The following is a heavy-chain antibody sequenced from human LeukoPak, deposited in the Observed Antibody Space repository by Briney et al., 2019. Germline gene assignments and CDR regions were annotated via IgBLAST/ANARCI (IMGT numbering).Heavy chain of an antibody. Sequence: PGGSLRLSCAASGFTFDDYAMHWVRQAPGKGLERVSLISWDGGSTYYADSVKGRFTISKDNSKNSLYLQMNSLRAEDTALYYCAKDVGGIHGETDYWGQGTLVTVSS. CDR1: GFTFDDYA. CDR2: ISWDGGST. D-gene: IGHD3-10*01. J-gene: IGHJ4*02. CDR3: AKDVGGIHGETDY. V-gene: IGHV3-43D*03.